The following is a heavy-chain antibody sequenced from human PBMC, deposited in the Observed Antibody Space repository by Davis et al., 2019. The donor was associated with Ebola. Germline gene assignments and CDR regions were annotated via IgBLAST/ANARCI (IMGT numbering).Heavy chain of an antibody. D-gene: IGHD5-18*01. CDR3: TSTVDTADY. V-gene: IGHV3-73*01. CDR1: GFTFSGSA. CDR2: IRSKANSYAT. J-gene: IGHJ4*02. Sequence: PGGSLRLSCAASGFTFSGSAMHWVRQASGKGLVWVGRIRSKANSYATAYAASVKGRFTISRDDSKNTAYLQMNSLKTEDTAVYYCTSTVDTADYWGQGTLVTVSS.